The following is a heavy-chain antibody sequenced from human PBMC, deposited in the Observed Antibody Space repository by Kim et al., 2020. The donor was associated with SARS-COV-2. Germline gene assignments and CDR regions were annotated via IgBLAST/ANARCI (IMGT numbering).Heavy chain of an antibody. CDR2: ISSGSTYI. CDR3: ARLAPGSSWFGDDYYFYARDV. J-gene: IGHJ6*02. CDR1: GFSFSTYN. Sequence: GGSLRLSCAASGFSFSTYNMNWVRQAPGKGLEWVSSISSGSTYIYYADSVKGRFTISRDNTKNSLYLQMNSLRAEDTAVYYCARLAPGSSWFGDDYYFYARDVWGQGTTVTVSS. V-gene: IGHV3-21*06. D-gene: IGHD6-13*01.